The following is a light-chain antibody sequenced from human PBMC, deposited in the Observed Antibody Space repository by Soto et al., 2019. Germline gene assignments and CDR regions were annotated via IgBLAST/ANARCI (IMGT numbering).Light chain of an antibody. V-gene: IGKV1-5*03. CDR2: KAS. CDR1: QTISSW. CDR3: QQYGSSPQT. Sequence: DIQMTQSPSTLSGSVGDRVTITCRASQTISSWLAWYQQKPGKAPKLLIYKASTLKSGVPSRFSGSGSGTDFTPTISRLEPEDFAVYYCQQYGSSPQTFGQGTKVDIK. J-gene: IGKJ1*01.